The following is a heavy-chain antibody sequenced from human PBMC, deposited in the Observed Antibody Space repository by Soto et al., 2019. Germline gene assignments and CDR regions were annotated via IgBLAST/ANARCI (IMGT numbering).Heavy chain of an antibody. CDR3: AREGSLATVTSAVPYYYGMDV. V-gene: IGHV1-69*13. Sequence: PVKVSCKASGGTYSSYAISWVQQAPGQGLEWMGGIIPIFGTANYAQKFQGRVTITADESTSTAYMELSSLRSEGTAVYYCAREGSLATVTSAVPYYYGMDVWGQGTTVTVSS. J-gene: IGHJ6*02. CDR2: IIPIFGTA. D-gene: IGHD4-4*01. CDR1: GGTYSSYA.